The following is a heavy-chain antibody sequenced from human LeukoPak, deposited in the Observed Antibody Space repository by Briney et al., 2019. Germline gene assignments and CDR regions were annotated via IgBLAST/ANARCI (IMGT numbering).Heavy chain of an antibody. D-gene: IGHD6-13*01. J-gene: IGHJ4*02. V-gene: IGHV4-59*12. CDR2: IYYSGST. Sequence: PSETLSLTCTVSGGSISSYYWSWIRQPPGKGLEWIGYIYYSGSTNYNPSLKSRVTISVDTSKNQFSLKLSSVTAADTAVYYCARITLGSSSWYLGYCGQGTLVTVSS. CDR1: GGSISSYY. CDR3: ARITLGSSSWYLGY.